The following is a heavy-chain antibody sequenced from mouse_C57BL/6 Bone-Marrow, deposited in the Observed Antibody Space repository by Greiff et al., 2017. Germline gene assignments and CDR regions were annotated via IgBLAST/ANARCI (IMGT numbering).Heavy chain of an antibody. J-gene: IGHJ4*01. CDR1: GYTFTSYW. CDR3: ARWGWLLLYAMDY. Sequence: QVQLQQPGAELVKPGASVKMSCKASGYTFTSYWITWVKQRPGQGLEWMGDIYPGSGSTNYNEKFKSKATLTVDTSSSTAYMQLGSLTSEDSAVYYCARWGWLLLYAMDYWGQGTSVTVSS. V-gene: IGHV1-55*01. D-gene: IGHD2-3*01. CDR2: IYPGSGST.